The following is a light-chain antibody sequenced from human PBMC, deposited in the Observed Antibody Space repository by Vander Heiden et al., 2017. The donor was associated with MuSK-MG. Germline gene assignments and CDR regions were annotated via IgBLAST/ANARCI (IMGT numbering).Light chain of an antibody. Sequence: DIQMTQSPSSLSASVGDRVTITCRASQSISSYLNWYQQKPGKAPKLLIYAASSLQSGVPSRSSGSGSGTDFTLTISSLQPEDFATYYCQQSYSTPIFTFGHGTKVDIK. CDR3: QQSYSTPIFT. V-gene: IGKV1-39*01. CDR2: AAS. J-gene: IGKJ3*01. CDR1: QSISSY.